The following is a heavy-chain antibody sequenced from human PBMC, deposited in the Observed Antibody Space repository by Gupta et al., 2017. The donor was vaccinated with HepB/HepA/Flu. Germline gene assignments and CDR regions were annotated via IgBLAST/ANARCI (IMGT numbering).Heavy chain of an antibody. CDR2: ISSSRSASSK. CDR1: GFTLSSFL. V-gene: IGHV3-21*01. D-gene: IGHD1-26*01. J-gene: IGHJ6*02. CDR3: AVMSMGNGFDV. Sequence: EVHLAESGGGLVKPGGSLSLSCAASGFTLSSFLVNWVRQAPGKGLEWVSSISSSRSASSKYYADALEGRFTISRDDAKNSLYLQIDSLRAEDTALYYCAVMSMGNGFDVGGQGTKVSVSS.